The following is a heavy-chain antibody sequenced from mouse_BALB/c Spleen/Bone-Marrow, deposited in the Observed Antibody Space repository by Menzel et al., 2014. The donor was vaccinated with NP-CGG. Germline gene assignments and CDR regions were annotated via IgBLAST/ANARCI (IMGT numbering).Heavy chain of an antibody. CDR3: TRRTATLDY. V-gene: IGHV1-5*01. J-gene: IGHJ2*01. CDR1: GYGFTSYW. D-gene: IGHD1-2*01. Sequence: EVKLMESGTVLARPGASVKMSCKASGYGFTSYWIHWVKQRPGQGLEWIGAIYPGDSDTSFNQKFKDKAKLTAVTSASTAYMELSSLTNEDSAVYYCTRRTATLDYWGQGTTLTVSS. CDR2: IYPGDSDT.